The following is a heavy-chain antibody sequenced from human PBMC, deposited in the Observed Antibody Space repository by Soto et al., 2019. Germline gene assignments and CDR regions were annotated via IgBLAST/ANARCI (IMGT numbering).Heavy chain of an antibody. J-gene: IGHJ6*02. CDR1: GFIFDDYA. Sequence: PVGSLRLSCAASGFIFDDYAMHWVRQSPGKGLEWVAGISWNGGSIGYAESVKARFTISRDNAKNSLYLQMNSLRDEDTALYYCGKDISGRGSFYYYYGLDVWGQGTTVTVSS. CDR3: GKDISGRGSFYYYYGLDV. CDR2: ISWNGGSI. V-gene: IGHV3-9*01. D-gene: IGHD1-26*01.